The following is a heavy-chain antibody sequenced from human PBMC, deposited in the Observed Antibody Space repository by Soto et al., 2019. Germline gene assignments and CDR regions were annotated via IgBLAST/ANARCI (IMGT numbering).Heavy chain of an antibody. J-gene: IGHJ4*02. V-gene: IGHV3-15*01. CDR1: GFTFSNAW. Sequence: PGGSLRLSCAASGFTFSNAWMSWVRQAPGKGLEWVGRIKSKTDGGTTDYAAPVKGRFTISRDDSKNTLYLQMNSLKTEDTAVYYCTTDRLLWFGEPTDYFDYWGQGTLVTVSS. CDR2: IKSKTDGGTT. CDR3: TTDRLLWFGEPTDYFDY. D-gene: IGHD3-10*01.